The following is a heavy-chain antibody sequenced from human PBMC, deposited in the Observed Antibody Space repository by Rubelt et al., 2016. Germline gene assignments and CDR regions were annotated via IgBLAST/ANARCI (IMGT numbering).Heavy chain of an antibody. V-gene: IGHV1-18*01. J-gene: IGHJ4*02. CDR2: FTAYNGDT. CDR1: GYTFTDYG. D-gene: IGHD7-27*01. Sequence: QVQLVQSGTEVKKPGASVKVSCKTSGYTFTDYGISWVRQAPGQGLEWVGWFTAYNGDTHYAQKLRGRVTITTETSTNTAYMELGSLRSDDTAVYYCARGWGDYWGQGTLVTVSS. CDR3: ARGWGDY.